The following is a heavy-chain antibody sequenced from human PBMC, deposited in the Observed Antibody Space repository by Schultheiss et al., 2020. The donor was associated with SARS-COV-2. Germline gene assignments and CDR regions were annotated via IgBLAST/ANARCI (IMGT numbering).Heavy chain of an antibody. CDR3: AKDRSRYYYDSSGWWYFDL. D-gene: IGHD3-22*01. CDR1: GFTFSGSA. CDR2: ISGSGGST. J-gene: IGHJ2*01. V-gene: IGHV3-23*01. Sequence: GESLKISCAASGFTFSGSAMHWVRQASGKGLEWVSAISGSGGSTYYADSVKGRFTISRDNSKNTLYLQMNSLRAEDTAVYYCAKDRSRYYYDSSGWWYFDLWGRGTLVTVSS.